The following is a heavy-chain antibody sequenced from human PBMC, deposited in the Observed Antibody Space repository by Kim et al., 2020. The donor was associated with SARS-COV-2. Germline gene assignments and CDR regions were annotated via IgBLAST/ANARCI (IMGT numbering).Heavy chain of an antibody. Sequence: GGSLRLSCAASGFTFSSYAMHWVRQAPGKGLEWVAVISYDGSNKYYADSVKGRFTISRDNSKNTLYLQMNSLRAEDTAVYYCAGGAGITMVRGVIAARNFDYWGQGTLVTVSS. J-gene: IGHJ4*02. CDR2: ISYDGSNK. CDR3: AGGAGITMVRGVIAARNFDY. V-gene: IGHV3-30*04. CDR1: GFTFSSYA. D-gene: IGHD3-10*01.